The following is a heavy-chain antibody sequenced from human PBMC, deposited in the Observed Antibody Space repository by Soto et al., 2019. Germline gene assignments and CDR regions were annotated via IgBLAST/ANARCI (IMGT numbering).Heavy chain of an antibody. CDR3: AKYLLTYSGDDFDLDYYYYGMDV. D-gene: IGHD5-12*01. CDR1: GFTFSSYG. V-gene: IGHV3-30*18. Sequence: GGSLRLSCAASGFTFSSYGMHWVRQAPGKGLEWVAVISYDGSNKYYADSVKGRFTISRDNSKNTLYLQMNSLRAEDTAVYYCAKYLLTYSGDDFDLDYYYYGMDVWGQGTTVTVSS. CDR2: ISYDGSNK. J-gene: IGHJ6*02.